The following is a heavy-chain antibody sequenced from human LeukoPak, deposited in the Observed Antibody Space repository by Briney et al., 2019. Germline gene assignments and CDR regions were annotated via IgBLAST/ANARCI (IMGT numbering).Heavy chain of an antibody. CDR3: ARQYYDILTGYNYFDY. Sequence: PSETLSLTCAVSGGSISSGGYSWSWIRQPPGKGLEWIGYMYHSGSTYYSPSLKSRVTISVDRSNNQFSLKLSSVTAADTAVYYSARQYYDILTGYNYFDYWGQGTLVTVSS. CDR2: MYHSGST. J-gene: IGHJ4*02. CDR1: GGSISSGGYS. D-gene: IGHD3-9*01. V-gene: IGHV4-30-2*01.